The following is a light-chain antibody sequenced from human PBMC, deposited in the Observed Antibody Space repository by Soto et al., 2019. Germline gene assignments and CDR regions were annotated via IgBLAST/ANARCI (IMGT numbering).Light chain of an antibody. Sequence: ETVMTQSPASLSVSPGERVTLSCRASQSVNIKLAWFQQNPGQAPRLLIYGASARATGILARFSGSRSGTEFTLTINSLQAEDFAVYYCLHYYDWPRAFGQGTKVEI. CDR1: QSVNIK. CDR3: LHYYDWPRA. V-gene: IGKV3-15*01. J-gene: IGKJ1*01. CDR2: GAS.